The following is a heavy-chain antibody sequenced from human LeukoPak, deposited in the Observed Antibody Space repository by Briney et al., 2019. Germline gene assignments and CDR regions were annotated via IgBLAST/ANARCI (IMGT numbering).Heavy chain of an antibody. J-gene: IGHJ4*02. Sequence: GGSLRLSCAGSGFSFSSHGMNWVRQAPGKGLEWVSGISPSGDITYYTDSVRGRFTISRDNSKNTLYLQMNSLRAEDTAVYYCARDSRDSYYDILTGYSPAGYWGQGTLVTVSS. CDR3: ARDSRDSYYDILTGYSPAGY. CDR1: GFSFSSHG. D-gene: IGHD3-9*01. V-gene: IGHV3-23*01. CDR2: ISPSGDIT.